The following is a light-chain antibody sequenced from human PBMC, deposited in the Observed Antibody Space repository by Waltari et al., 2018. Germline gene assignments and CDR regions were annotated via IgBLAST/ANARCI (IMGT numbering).Light chain of an antibody. CDR3: CSYAGSSPYV. V-gene: IGLV2-11*01. Sequence: QSALTQPRSVSGSPGQSGTISCTGTSCDVGCYYSVPWYRQHQGKAPKLMISDVSKRPSGVPDRFSGSKSVNTASLTISGLQAEDEADYYCCSYAGSSPYVFGTGTKVTVL. J-gene: IGLJ1*01. CDR1: SCDVGCYYS. CDR2: DVS.